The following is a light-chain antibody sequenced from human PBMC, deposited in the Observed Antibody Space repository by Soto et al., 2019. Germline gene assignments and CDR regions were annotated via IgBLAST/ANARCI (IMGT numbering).Light chain of an antibody. V-gene: IGKV1-5*03. Sequence: DIQMTQSPSTLSASVGDRVTITCRASQSISSWLAWYQQKPGKAPKLLIYKASSLESGVPSRFSGSGSGTEFTLSISRLQPDDFATYYCQQYNSYWTFDQGTKVDIK. CDR2: KAS. CDR3: QQYNSYWT. CDR1: QSISSW. J-gene: IGKJ1*01.